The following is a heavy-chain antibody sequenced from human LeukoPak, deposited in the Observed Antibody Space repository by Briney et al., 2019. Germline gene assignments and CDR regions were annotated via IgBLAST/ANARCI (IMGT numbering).Heavy chain of an antibody. CDR1: GFTFSDYA. CDR2: ITGSGIST. CDR3: ARGDDFWSGYYTLFDY. D-gene: IGHD3-3*01. Sequence: PGGSLRLSCEASGFTFSDYAMTWVRQAPGKGLEWVSEITGSGISTYYADSVKGRFTISRDNSKNTLYLQMNSLRAEDTAVYYCARGDDFWSGYYTLFDYWGQGTLVTVSS. V-gene: IGHV3-23*01. J-gene: IGHJ4*02.